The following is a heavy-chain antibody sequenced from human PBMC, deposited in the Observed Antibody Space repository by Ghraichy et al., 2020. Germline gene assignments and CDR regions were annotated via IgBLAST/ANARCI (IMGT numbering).Heavy chain of an antibody. CDR2: ISGSGGST. Sequence: GSLRLSCAASGFTFSSYAMSWVRQAPGKGLEWVSAISGSGGSTYYADSVKGRFTISRDNSKNTLYLQMNSLRAEDTAVYYCAKSSDYGDSLYTDYWGQGTLVTVSS. CDR1: GFTFSSYA. V-gene: IGHV3-23*01. CDR3: AKSSDYGDSLYTDY. D-gene: IGHD4-17*01. J-gene: IGHJ4*02.